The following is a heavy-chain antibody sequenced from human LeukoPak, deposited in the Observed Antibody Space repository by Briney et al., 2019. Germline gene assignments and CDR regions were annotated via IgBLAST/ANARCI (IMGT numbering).Heavy chain of an antibody. J-gene: IGHJ3*02. CDR2: IYSGGST. D-gene: IGHD2-8*01. V-gene: IGHV3-53*01. Sequence: PGGTLRLSCAASGFTFSSYGMSWVRQAPGKGLEWVSVIYSGGSTYYADSVKGRFTISRDNSKNTLCLQMNSLRAEDTAVYYCARGFSTLYGRAFDIWGQGTMVTVSS. CDR3: ARGFSTLYGRAFDI. CDR1: GFTFSSYG.